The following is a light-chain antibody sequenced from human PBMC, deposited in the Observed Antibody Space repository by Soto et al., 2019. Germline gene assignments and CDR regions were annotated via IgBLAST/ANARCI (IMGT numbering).Light chain of an antibody. Sequence: LSEHVADGVSITYLASQVISNYLAWYQQKPGKAPKLLIFGASTLQRGVPSRFSGSGSGTDFTLTIRSLQPEDFATYYCQKFNSCPRTFGQGTRVDIK. CDR2: GAS. CDR1: QVISNY. V-gene: IGKV1-9*01. J-gene: IGKJ1*01. CDR3: QKFNSCPRT.